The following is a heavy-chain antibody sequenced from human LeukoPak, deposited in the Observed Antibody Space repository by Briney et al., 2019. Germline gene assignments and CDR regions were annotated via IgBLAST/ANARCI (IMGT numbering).Heavy chain of an antibody. J-gene: IGHJ4*02. CDR2: ISYDGSNK. CDR1: GFTFRSYG. D-gene: IGHD4-23*01. V-gene: IGHV3-30*03. CDR3: ATGRSAVTQPTSVRSQFDY. Sequence: GGSLRLSCADSGFTFRSYGMQWVRQAPGKGVEWVAGISYDGSNKYYTDSVKGRFTISRDNSKNTLLLQMNSLRAEDTAVYYCATGRSAVTQPTSVRSQFDYWGQGTLVAVSS.